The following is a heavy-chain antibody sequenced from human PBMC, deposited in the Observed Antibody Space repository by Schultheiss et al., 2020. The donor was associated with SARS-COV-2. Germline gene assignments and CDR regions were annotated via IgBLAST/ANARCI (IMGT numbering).Heavy chain of an antibody. Sequence: SETLSLTCAVYGGSFSGYYWSWIRQPPGKGLEWIGYIYYSGSTNYNPSLKSRVSISIDTSKNQFSLRLSSMTAADTALYYCARITRQDYFDFWGQGTLVTVSS. CDR1: GGSFSGYY. CDR3: ARITRQDYFDF. CDR2: IYYSGST. V-gene: IGHV4-59*08. D-gene: IGHD2-2*01. J-gene: IGHJ4*02.